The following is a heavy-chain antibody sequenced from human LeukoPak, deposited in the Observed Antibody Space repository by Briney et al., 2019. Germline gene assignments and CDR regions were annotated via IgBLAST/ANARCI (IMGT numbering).Heavy chain of an antibody. Sequence: SETLSLTCTVSGGSISSYYWVWIRQSPGKGLEWIGSIYYSGSTYYNPSLKSRVTISIDTSKNQFSLKLSSMTAADTAVYYCTNILILTGYFYDYWGQGTLVTVSS. CDR2: IYYSGST. D-gene: IGHD3-9*01. CDR3: TNILILTGYFYDY. V-gene: IGHV4-39*07. J-gene: IGHJ4*02. CDR1: GGSISSYY.